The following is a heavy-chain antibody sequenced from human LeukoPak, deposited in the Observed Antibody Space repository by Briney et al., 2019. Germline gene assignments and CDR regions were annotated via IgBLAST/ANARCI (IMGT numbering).Heavy chain of an antibody. J-gene: IGHJ4*02. CDR3: AKEVYDSSGYYSQYFDY. CDR1: GFTFSSYA. D-gene: IGHD3-22*01. Sequence: GGSPRLSCAASGFTFSSYAMSWVRQAPGKGLELVSAISGSGGSTYYADSVRGRFTISRDNSKNTLYLQMNSLRAEDTAVYYCAKEVYDSSGYYSQYFDYWGQGTLVTVSS. V-gene: IGHV3-23*01. CDR2: ISGSGGST.